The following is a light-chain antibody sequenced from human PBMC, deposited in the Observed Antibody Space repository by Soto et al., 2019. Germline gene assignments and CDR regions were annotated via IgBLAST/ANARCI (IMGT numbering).Light chain of an antibody. CDR1: QSVRSSY. J-gene: IGKJ1*01. CDR2: DSS. CDR3: QQYDISPWT. Sequence: EIVLTQSPGTLSLSLGERATLSCRASQSVRSSYLAWYQQKPGQPPRLLIYDSSTRATGFPDRFSGSGSGTDFTLTIIRLEPEDFAVYYCQQYDISPWTFGQGTKVDIK. V-gene: IGKV3-20*01.